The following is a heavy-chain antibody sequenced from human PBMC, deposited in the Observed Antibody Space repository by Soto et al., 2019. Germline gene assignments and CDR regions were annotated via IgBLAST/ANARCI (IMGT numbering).Heavy chain of an antibody. J-gene: IGHJ6*02. CDR2: IIPIPGTA. V-gene: IGHV1-69*01. CDR3: ARSQGSSTSLEIYYYYYYGVDV. CDR1: GGTFSSYA. Sequence: QVQLVQSGAEVKKPGSSVKVSCKASGGTFSSYAISWVRQAPGQGLEWMGGIIPIPGTANYAQKFQGRVTINADESTSTAYMELSSLRSEDTAVYYCARSQGSSTSLEIYYYYYYGVDVWGQGTTVTVSS. D-gene: IGHD2-2*01.